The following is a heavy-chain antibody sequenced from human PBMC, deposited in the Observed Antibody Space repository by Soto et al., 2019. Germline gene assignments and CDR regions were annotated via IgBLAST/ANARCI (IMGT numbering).Heavy chain of an antibody. D-gene: IGHD2-8*02. CDR1: GFTFSSYA. J-gene: IGHJ6*02. V-gene: IGHV3-30-3*01. CDR3: GRDTEPYYYYGMDV. CDR2: ISYDGSNK. Sequence: QVQLVESGGGVVQPGRSLRLSCAASGFTFSSYAMHWVRQAPGKGLEWVAVISYDGSNKYYADSVKGRFTISRDNSKNTLYLQMNSLRAEDTAVYYCGRDTEPYYYYGMDVWGQGTTVTVSS.